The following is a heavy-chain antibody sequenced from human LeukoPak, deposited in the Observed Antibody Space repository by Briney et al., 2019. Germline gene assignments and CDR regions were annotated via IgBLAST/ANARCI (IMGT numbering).Heavy chain of an antibody. V-gene: IGHV3-66*01. Sequence: PGVSLRLSCAASGFIVSSYYMSWVRQAPGKGLDWVSVIYSGGSAYYADSVKGRFTISRDNSKNTLYLQINSLRAEDTAVYYCARDLGRGYSNYWGQGTLVTVSS. CDR2: IYSGGSA. CDR1: GFIVSSYY. CDR3: ARDLGRGYSNY. D-gene: IGHD3-16*01. J-gene: IGHJ4*02.